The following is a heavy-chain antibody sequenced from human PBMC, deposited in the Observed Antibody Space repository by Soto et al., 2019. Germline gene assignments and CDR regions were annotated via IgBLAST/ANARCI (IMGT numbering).Heavy chain of an antibody. CDR3: ARDLKEYCSDGKCNWFDP. D-gene: IGHD2-15*01. CDR2: ISYSGST. CDR1: GASITTYY. V-gene: IGHV4-59*01. Sequence: QVQLQESGPGLVKPSDTLSLTCTVSGASITTYYWSWIRQPPGKGLEWIGYISYSGSTDYNPSLKSLVTLSFAASKNQISLQVRSATAADAAVYYCARDLKEYCSDGKCNWFDPWGQGTLVTVSS. J-gene: IGHJ5*02.